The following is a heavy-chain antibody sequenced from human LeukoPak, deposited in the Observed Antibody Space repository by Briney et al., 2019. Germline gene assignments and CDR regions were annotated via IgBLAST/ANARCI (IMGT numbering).Heavy chain of an antibody. CDR1: GFTFRSYA. CDR2: ITGSGDST. Sequence: GGSLRLSYAASGFTFRSYAMNWVRQAPGKGLEWVSTITGSGDSTYYADSMKGRFTISRDNSENTLYLQMNSLRAEDTAIYYCAKEFALSTNSVPYIWFDTCGQGTLVTVSS. J-gene: IGHJ5*02. D-gene: IGHD2-8*01. V-gene: IGHV3-23*01. CDR3: AKEFALSTNSVPYIWFDT.